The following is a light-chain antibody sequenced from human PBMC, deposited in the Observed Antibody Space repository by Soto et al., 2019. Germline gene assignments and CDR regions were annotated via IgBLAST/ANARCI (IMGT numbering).Light chain of an antibody. CDR1: QSVSSSY. Sequence: EIVLTQSPGTLSLSPGERATLSCRASQSVSSSYLAWYRQKPGQAPRLLIYGASSRATGIPDRFSGSGPGTDFTLTISRLEPEDFAVYYCQQYGSSPETFGQGTKVEIK. CDR2: GAS. J-gene: IGKJ1*01. CDR3: QQYGSSPET. V-gene: IGKV3-20*01.